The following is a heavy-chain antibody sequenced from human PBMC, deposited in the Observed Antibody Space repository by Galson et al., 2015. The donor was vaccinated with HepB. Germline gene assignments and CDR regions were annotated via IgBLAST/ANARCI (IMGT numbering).Heavy chain of an antibody. CDR1: GFTFSDYY. V-gene: IGHV3-11*06. D-gene: IGHD2-21*02. Sequence: SLRLSCAASGFTFSDYYMSWIRQAPGKGLEWVSYISTDSAYTDYPDSVKGRFTVSRDNAKNSLYLQMNGLRAEDTAVYYCARAPSAGGDHTLHMDVWGKGTTVTVSS. J-gene: IGHJ6*03. CDR3: ARAPSAGGDHTLHMDV. CDR2: ISTDSAYT.